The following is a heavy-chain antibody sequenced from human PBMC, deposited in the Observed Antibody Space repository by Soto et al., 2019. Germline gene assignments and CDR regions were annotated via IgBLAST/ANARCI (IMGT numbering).Heavy chain of an antibody. J-gene: IGHJ5*02. CDR3: VRRHVSATGIDWFDP. Sequence: ASVKVSCKASGYTFTSYGIHWVRQAPGQRLEWMGWINAANGDTKYSPKFQGGVTITRDTSASTAYMELSSLGSEDTAVYYCVRRHVSATGIDWFDPWGQGTLVTVSS. CDR1: GYTFTSYG. D-gene: IGHD6-13*01. V-gene: IGHV1-3*01. CDR2: INAANGDT.